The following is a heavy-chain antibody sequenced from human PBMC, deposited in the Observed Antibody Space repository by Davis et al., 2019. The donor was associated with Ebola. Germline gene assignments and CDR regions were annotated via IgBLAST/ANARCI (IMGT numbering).Heavy chain of an antibody. CDR2: IYPGDSDT. J-gene: IGHJ6*02. V-gene: IGHV5-51*01. CDR1: GYSFTNYW. Sequence: GESLKISCTGSGYSFTNYWIGWVRQMPGKGLEWMAIIYPGDSDTSYSPSFQGQVTISADKASSTAYLQWSSLKVSDSAMYYCGRQRGYRTSWRHGMDVWGQGTTVTVSS. CDR3: GRQRGYRTSWRHGMDV. D-gene: IGHD6-13*01.